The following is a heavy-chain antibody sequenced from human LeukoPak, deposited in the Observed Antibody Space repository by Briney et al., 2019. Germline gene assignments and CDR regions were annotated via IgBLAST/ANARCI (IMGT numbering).Heavy chain of an antibody. J-gene: IGHJ3*02. Sequence: SVKVSCKASGGTFSSYAISWVRQAPGQGLEWMGRIIPIFGTANYAQKFQGRVTITTDESTSTAYMELSSLRSEDTAVYYCARDPPSDAYYHDSSGYYFAFDIWGQGTMVTVSS. D-gene: IGHD3-22*01. CDR1: GGTFSSYA. V-gene: IGHV1-69*05. CDR2: IIPIFGTA. CDR3: ARDPPSDAYYHDSSGYYFAFDI.